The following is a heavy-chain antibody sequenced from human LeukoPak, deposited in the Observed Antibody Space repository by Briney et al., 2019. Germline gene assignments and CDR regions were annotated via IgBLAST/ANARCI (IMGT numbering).Heavy chain of an antibody. D-gene: IGHD4-23*01. J-gene: IGHJ4*02. CDR1: GYSISTGYY. CDR2: SYHSGTS. V-gene: IGHV4-38-2*01. Sequence: SETLSLTCAVSGYSISTGYYWGWVRQPPGKGLEWIGNSYHSGTSYYNPSLKSRVSISVDTSKNQFSLKLRSVTAADTAVYYCARKYGSNAGYFDYWGQGALVTVPS. CDR3: ARKYGSNAGYFDY.